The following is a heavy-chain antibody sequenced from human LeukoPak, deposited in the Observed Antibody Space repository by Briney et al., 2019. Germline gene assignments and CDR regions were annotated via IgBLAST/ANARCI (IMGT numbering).Heavy chain of an antibody. CDR2: INPDGTTT. CDR3: ASKVGNSGHGWFHP. Sequence: QPGGSLRLSCAASGFAFSSYAMSWVRQAPGKGLVWVSRINPDGTTTAYADSVKGRFTISRDNAKNALYLQMNSLRPEDTALYYCASKVGNSGHGWFHPWGQGTLVIVSS. J-gene: IGHJ5*02. V-gene: IGHV3-74*01. CDR1: GFAFSSYA. D-gene: IGHD1-26*01.